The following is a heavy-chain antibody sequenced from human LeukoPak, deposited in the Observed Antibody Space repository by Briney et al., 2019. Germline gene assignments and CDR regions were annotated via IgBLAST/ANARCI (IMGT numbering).Heavy chain of an antibody. V-gene: IGHV5-51*01. CDR1: GYSFTGKW. D-gene: IGHD3-22*01. CDR2: IYPGDSDT. J-gene: IGHJ4*02. Sequence: GESLKISCKGSGYSFTGKWIAWVRQMPGKGLEWMGIIYPGDSDTKYSPSFQGRITISADKSINTAYLQWSSLKDSDTAIYYCARRRGWDFDSSGYDFDYWGQGTLVTVSS. CDR3: ARRRGWDFDSSGYDFDY.